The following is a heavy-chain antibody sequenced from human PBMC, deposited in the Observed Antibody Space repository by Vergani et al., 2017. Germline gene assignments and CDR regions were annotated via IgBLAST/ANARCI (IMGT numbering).Heavy chain of an antibody. V-gene: IGHV4-61*02. CDR1: GGSISSGSYY. Sequence: QVQLQESGPGLVKPSQTLSLTCTVSGGSISSGSYYWSCIRQPAGKGLEWIGRIYTSGCTNYNPSLKSRVTISVDTSKNQFSLKLSSVTAADTAVYYCARDSISGLIDYWGQGTLVTVSS. J-gene: IGHJ4*02. CDR3: ARDSISGLIDY. CDR2: IYTSGCT.